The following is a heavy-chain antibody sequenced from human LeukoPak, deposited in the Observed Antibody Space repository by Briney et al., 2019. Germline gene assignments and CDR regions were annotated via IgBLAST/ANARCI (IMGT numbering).Heavy chain of an antibody. CDR1: GFTFSSYS. CDR3: ARKDSRVSGSYYYYYYMDV. V-gene: IGHV3-48*04. D-gene: IGHD3-10*01. CDR2: ISSSGSTI. Sequence: GGSLRLSCAASGFTFSSYSMNWVRQAPGKGLEWVSYISSSGSTIYYADSVKGRFTISRDNAKNSLYLQMNSLRAEDTAVYYCARKDSRVSGSYYYYYYMDVWGKGTTVTISS. J-gene: IGHJ6*03.